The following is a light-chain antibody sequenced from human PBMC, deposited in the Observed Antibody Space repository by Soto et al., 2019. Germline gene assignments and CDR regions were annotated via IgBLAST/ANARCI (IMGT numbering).Light chain of an antibody. V-gene: IGLV3-1*01. J-gene: IGLJ2*01. Sequence: SYALTQPHSVSVSPGQTASITCSGDKLGDKYACWYQQKPGQSPVLVIYQDSKRPSGIPERFSGSNSGNTATLTISGTQAMDEADYYCQAWDSSTDVVFGGGTKLTVL. CDR1: KLGDKY. CDR3: QAWDSSTDVV. CDR2: QDS.